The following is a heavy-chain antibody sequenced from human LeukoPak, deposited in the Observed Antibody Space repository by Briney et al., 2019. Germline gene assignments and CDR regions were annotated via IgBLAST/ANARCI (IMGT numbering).Heavy chain of an antibody. CDR3: TGYNYGYGY. J-gene: IGHJ4*02. Sequence: SETLSLTCTVSGGSISSGGYYWSWIRQHPGKGLEWIGYIYYSGSTYYNPSLKSRVTISVDTSKIQFSLKLTSVTAADTAIYYCTGYNYGYGYWGQGTLVTVSS. CDR1: GGSISSGGYY. V-gene: IGHV4-31*09. D-gene: IGHD5-18*01. CDR2: IYYSGST.